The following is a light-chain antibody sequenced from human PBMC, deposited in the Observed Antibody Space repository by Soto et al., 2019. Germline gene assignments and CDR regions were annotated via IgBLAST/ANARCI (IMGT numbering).Light chain of an antibody. Sequence: EIVLTQSPGALSLSPGKRATLSCMARQSISSRSLAWYQQRPGQAPRPLIYGASSRATGIPDRFSGSGYGTEFTLTISRLEPEDFAVYYCQQYGSSSWTFGQGTKVDIK. CDR2: GAS. CDR1: QSISSRS. J-gene: IGKJ1*01. CDR3: QQYGSSSWT. V-gene: IGKV3-20*01.